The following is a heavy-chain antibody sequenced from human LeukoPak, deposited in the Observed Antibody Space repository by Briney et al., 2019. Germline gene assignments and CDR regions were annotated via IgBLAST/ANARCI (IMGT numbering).Heavy chain of an antibody. V-gene: IGHV4-59*01. Sequence: KSSETLSLTCTVSGGSISNYYWSWIRQPPGKGLEWIGYIYDSGSTKYNPSLKSRVTISVDTSKNQYSLELTSVTAADTAVYYCARDLGYGGYARFDYWGQGTLVTVSS. CDR1: GGSISNYY. CDR2: IYDSGST. J-gene: IGHJ4*02. D-gene: IGHD5-12*01. CDR3: ARDLGYGGYARFDY.